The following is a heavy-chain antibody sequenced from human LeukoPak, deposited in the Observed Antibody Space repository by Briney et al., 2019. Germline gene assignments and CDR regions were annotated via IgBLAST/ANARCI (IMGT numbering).Heavy chain of an antibody. CDR1: GFTFSRYG. J-gene: IGHJ6*03. V-gene: IGHV3-30*02. D-gene: IGHD6-13*01. CDR3: ARPQPYSSSWSYYYYYMDV. Sequence: GGSLRLSCAASGFTFSRYGMHWVRQAPGKGLEWVAFIRYDGSNKYYADSLKGRFTISRDNSKNTLSLQMNSLRAEDTAVYYCARPQPYSSSWSYYYYYMDVWGKGTTVTVSS. CDR2: IRYDGSNK.